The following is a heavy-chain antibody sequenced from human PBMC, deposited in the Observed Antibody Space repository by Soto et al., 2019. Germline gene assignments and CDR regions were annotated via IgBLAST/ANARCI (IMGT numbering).Heavy chain of an antibody. Sequence: EVQLLESGGGLVQPGGSLRLSCAASGFTFSSYAMSWVRQAAGKGLEWVSGISGSGGSTYYADSVKGCFTISRDNSKNSLYLQMISLCAEHTAVYYVSQYGKHTHGGLYFDLWGLGTLVTVSS. J-gene: IGHJ2*01. CDR1: GFTFSSYA. V-gene: IGHV3-23*01. CDR2: ISGSGGST. CDR3: SQYGKHTHGGLYFDL. D-gene: IGHD2-21*01.